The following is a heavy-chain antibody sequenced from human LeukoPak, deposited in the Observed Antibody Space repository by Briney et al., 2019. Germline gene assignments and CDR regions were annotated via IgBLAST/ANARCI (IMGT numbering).Heavy chain of an antibody. Sequence: GGSLRLSCAASGFTFDDYGMSWVRQAPGKGLEWVSGINWNGGSTGYADSVKGRFTISRDNAKNSLYLQMNSLRAEDTAVYYCAKDFYGGNSVYYYYYMDVWGKGTTVTVSS. J-gene: IGHJ6*03. D-gene: IGHD4-23*01. V-gene: IGHV3-20*04. CDR2: INWNGGST. CDR1: GFTFDDYG. CDR3: AKDFYGGNSVYYYYYMDV.